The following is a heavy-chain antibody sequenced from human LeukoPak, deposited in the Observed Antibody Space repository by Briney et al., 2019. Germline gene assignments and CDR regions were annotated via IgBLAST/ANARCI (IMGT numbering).Heavy chain of an antibody. J-gene: IGHJ3*02. Sequence: PGGSLRLSCVASGFTFSNHWMHWVRRAPGKGLVWVSRVSSDGSSTRYADSVQGRFTISRDNAKNTLYLQLNSLRAGDTAEYYCARGGSPPEALGDAFDIWGQGTMVTVSS. V-gene: IGHV3-74*01. CDR2: VSSDGSST. CDR3: ARGGSPPEALGDAFDI. CDR1: GFTFSNHW. D-gene: IGHD1-26*01.